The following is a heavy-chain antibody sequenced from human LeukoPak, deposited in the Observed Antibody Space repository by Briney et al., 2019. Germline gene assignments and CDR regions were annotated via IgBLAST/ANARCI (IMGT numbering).Heavy chain of an antibody. D-gene: IGHD3-10*01. CDR1: GGYISSYY. CDR2: IYYSGST. J-gene: IGHJ4*02. V-gene: IGHV4-59*12. CDR3: ARDILGAYGSGSTDY. Sequence: SETLSLTCTVSGGYISSYYWSWIRQPPGKGLEWIGYIYYSGSTNYHPSLKSRVTISVDTSKNHFSLKLSSVTAADTAVYYCARDILGAYGSGSTDYWGQGTLVTVS.